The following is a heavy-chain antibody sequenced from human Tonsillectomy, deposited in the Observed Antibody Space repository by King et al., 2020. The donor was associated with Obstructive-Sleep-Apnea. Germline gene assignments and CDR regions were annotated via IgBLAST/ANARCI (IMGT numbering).Heavy chain of an antibody. V-gene: IGHV4-34*01. CDR3: ARDWGLYGDYYYYYYGMDV. D-gene: IGHD4-17*01. CDR2: INHSGST. J-gene: IGHJ6*02. Sequence: VQLQQWGAGLLKPSETLSLTCAVYGGSFSGYYWSWIRQPPGKGLEWIGEINHSGSTNYNPSLKSRVTISVDTSKNQFSLKLSSVTAAETAVYYCARDWGLYGDYYYYYYGMDVWGQGTTVTVSS. CDR1: GGSFSGYY.